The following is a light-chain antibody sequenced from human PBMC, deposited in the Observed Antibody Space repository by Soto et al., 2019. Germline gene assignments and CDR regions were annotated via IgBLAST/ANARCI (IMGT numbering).Light chain of an antibody. V-gene: IGLV2-14*01. CDR1: NSDVGGYNY. CDR3: SSYTTTNTLYV. J-gene: IGLJ1*01. CDR2: EVF. Sequence: QSALTQPDSVSGSPGQSITIPCTGPNSDVGGYNYVSWYQHHPGKAPKLMIYEVFNRPSGVSSRFSGSKSGSTASLTISGLQAEDEADYYCSSYTTTNTLYVFGTGTKVTVL.